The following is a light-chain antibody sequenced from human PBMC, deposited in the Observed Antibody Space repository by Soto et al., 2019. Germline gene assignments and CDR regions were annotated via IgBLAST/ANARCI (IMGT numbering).Light chain of an antibody. Sequence: QSALTQPPSASGSPGQSVAISCTGTSSDVGGYNYVSWYQQHPDEAPKLMIYEVNKRPSGVPDRFSGSKSGNTASLTVSGLQAEDEADYYCSSYAGSSNVFGTGTKLTVL. J-gene: IGLJ1*01. CDR2: EVN. CDR1: SSDVGGYNY. CDR3: SSYAGSSNV. V-gene: IGLV2-8*01.